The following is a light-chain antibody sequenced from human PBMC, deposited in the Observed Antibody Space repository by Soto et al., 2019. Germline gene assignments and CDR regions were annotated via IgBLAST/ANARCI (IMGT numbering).Light chain of an antibody. J-gene: IGKJ2*01. CDR3: QQYVASPYT. CDR2: DAS. V-gene: IGKV3D-15*01. CDR1: QSVTSN. Sequence: EIVMTQSPATLSVSPGGRATLSCRASQSVTSNLAWYQQKPGQAPRLLIYDASSRATGIPDRFSASGSGTDFTLTISSLEPEDFAVYYCQQYVASPYTFGQGTKVDIK.